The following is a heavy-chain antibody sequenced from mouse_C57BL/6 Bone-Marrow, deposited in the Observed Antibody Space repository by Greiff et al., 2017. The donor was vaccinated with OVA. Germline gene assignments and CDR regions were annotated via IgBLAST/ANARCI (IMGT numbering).Heavy chain of an antibody. CDR2: INPGSGGT. CDR3: ARRRLLLYFYV. V-gene: IGHV1-54*01. D-gene: IGHD2-3*01. J-gene: IGHJ1*03. Sequence: QVQLQQSGAELVRPGTSVKVSCKASGYAFTNYLIEWVKQRPGQGLEWIGVINPGSGGTNYNEKFKGKAILTADKSSSTAYRQLSSLTTEDAAVYFCARRRLLLYFYVWGTGTTVTVSS. CDR1: GYAFTNYL.